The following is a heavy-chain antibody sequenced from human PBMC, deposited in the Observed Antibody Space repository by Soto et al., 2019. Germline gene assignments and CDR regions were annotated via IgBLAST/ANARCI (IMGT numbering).Heavy chain of an antibody. V-gene: IGHV3-53*01. CDR2: IYSGGST. D-gene: IGHD3-3*01. CDR3: ASSTIFGVDPYYYGMDV. CDR1: GFTVSSNY. J-gene: IGHJ6*02. Sequence: GGSLRLSCAASGFTVSSNYMSWVRQAPGKGLEWVSVIYSGGSTYYADSVKGRFTISRDNSKNTLYLQMNSLRAEDTAVYYCASSTIFGVDPYYYGMDVWGQGTTVTVSS.